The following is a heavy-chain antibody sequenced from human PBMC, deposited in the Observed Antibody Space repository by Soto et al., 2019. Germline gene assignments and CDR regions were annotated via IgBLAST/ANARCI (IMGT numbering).Heavy chain of an antibody. J-gene: IGHJ4*02. D-gene: IGHD3-22*01. CDR1: GGSINSYY. CDR2: IYYSGST. CDR3: ALSSGYYRYFDY. Sequence: PSATLSLTCPLAGGSINSYYWSWIRQPPGKGLEWIGYIYYSGSTNYNPSLKSRVTISVDTSKNQFSLKLSSVTAADTAVYYCALSSGYYRYFDYWGQGTLVTVS. V-gene: IGHV4-59*01.